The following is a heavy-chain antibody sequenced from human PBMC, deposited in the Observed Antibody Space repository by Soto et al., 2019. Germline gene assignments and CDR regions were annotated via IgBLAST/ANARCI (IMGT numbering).Heavy chain of an antibody. Sequence: PSETLSLTCTVSGGSITSSSYYWGWIRQPPGKGLEWIGYIYHSGSTYYNPSLKSRVTISVDRSKNQFSLKLSSVTAADTAVYYCARGKYYYDSSGPDVYYFDYWGQGTLVTVSS. D-gene: IGHD3-22*01. CDR2: IYHSGST. CDR3: ARGKYYYDSSGPDVYYFDY. J-gene: IGHJ4*02. V-gene: IGHV4-39*07. CDR1: GGSITSSSYY.